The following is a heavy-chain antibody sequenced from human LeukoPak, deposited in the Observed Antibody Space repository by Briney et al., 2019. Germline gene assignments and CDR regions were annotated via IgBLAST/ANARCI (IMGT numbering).Heavy chain of an antibody. Sequence: SETLSLTCTVSGGSISSHYWSWIRQPPGKGLEWIGYIYYSGSTNYNPSLKSRVTISVDTSKNQFSLKLSSVTAADTAVYYCARTPLFAYSSSSSDYWGQGTLVTVSS. CDR3: ARTPLFAYSSSSSDY. CDR2: IYYSGST. CDR1: GGSISSHY. D-gene: IGHD6-6*01. J-gene: IGHJ4*02. V-gene: IGHV4-59*11.